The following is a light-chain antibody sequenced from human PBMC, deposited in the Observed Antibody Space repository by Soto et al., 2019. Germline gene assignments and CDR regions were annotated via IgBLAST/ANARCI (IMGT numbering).Light chain of an antibody. V-gene: IGKV3-20*01. Sequence: EIVLTQSPGTLYSSAGERATLSCRASQSVSSSYLAWYQQKPGQAPRLLIYGASSRATGIPDRFSGSGSGTDFTLTISRLEPEDFAVYYCQQYGSSLWTFGQGTKVEIK. CDR3: QQYGSSLWT. CDR2: GAS. J-gene: IGKJ1*01. CDR1: QSVSSSY.